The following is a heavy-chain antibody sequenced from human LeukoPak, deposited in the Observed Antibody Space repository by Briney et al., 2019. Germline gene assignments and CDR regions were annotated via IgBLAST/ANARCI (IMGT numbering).Heavy chain of an antibody. D-gene: IGHD6-13*01. CDR1: GGSISSSSYY. CDR2: IYYSGST. Sequence: SETLSLTCTVSGGSISSSSYYWGWIRQPPGKGLEWIGSIYYSGSTYYNPSLKSRVTISVDTSKNQFSLKRSSVTAADTAVYYCASFTAAGPSFDYWGQGTLVTVSS. CDR3: ASFTAAGPSFDY. V-gene: IGHV4-39*01. J-gene: IGHJ4*02.